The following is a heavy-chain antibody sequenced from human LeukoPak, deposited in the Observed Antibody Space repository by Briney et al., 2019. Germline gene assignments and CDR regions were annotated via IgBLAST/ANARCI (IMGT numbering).Heavy chain of an antibody. Sequence: SVKVSCKASGGTFSSYAISWVRQAPGQGLEWMGGIIPIFGTANYAQKFQGRVTITTDESTSTAYMELSSVRSEDTAVYYCARVQGDYDSSGYQYYYYYYYMDVWGKGTTVTVSS. V-gene: IGHV1-69*05. CDR2: IIPIFGTA. J-gene: IGHJ6*03. CDR3: ARVQGDYDSSGYQYYYYYYYMDV. CDR1: GGTFSSYA. D-gene: IGHD3-22*01.